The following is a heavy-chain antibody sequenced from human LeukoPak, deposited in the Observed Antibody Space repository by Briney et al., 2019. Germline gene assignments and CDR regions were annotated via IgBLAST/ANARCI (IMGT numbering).Heavy chain of an antibody. V-gene: IGHV4-4*07. CDR1: GGSISSYY. D-gene: IGHD1-26*01. Sequence: SETLSLTCTVSGGSISSYYWSWIRQPAGKGLEWIGRIYTSGSTNYNPSLKSRVTMSVDTSKNQFSLKLSSVTAADTAVYYCAREKPEWELGHGPFDCWGQGTLVTVSS. CDR3: AREKPEWELGHGPFDC. J-gene: IGHJ4*02. CDR2: IYTSGST.